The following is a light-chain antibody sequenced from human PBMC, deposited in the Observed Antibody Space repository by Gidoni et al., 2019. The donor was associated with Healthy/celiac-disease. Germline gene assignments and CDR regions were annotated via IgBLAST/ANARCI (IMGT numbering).Light chain of an antibody. CDR1: SSNIGSNY. V-gene: IGLV1-47*01. J-gene: IGLJ2*01. CDR3: AAWDDSLSGPV. CDR2: RNN. Sequence: HSVLTQPPSASGPPGQRVTISCSGSSSNIGSNYVYWYQQLAGTAPKLLIYRNNQRPSGVPDRFSGSKSGTSASLAISGLRSEDEADYYCAAWDDSLSGPVFGGGTKLTVL.